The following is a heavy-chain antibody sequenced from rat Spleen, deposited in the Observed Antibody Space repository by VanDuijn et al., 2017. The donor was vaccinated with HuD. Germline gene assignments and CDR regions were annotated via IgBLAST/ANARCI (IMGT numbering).Heavy chain of an antibody. V-gene: IGHV2-30*01. J-gene: IGHJ2*01. CDR2: MWTGGNT. CDR1: GFSLTSYN. Sequence: QVQLKESGPGLVQPSQTLSLTCTVSGFSLTSYNVHWVRQPIGKGLEWLGVMWTGGNTDYNSALRSRLNIGRDTSKSQVFLKMNSLQSEDMATYYCARADYSTFILFDYWGQGVMVTVSS. CDR3: ARADYSTFILFDY. D-gene: IGHD1-2*01.